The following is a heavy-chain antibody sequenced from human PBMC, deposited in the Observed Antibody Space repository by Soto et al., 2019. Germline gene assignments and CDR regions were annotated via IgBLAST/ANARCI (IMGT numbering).Heavy chain of an antibody. J-gene: IGHJ3*01. D-gene: IGHD6-25*01. CDR3: AKDQGIAASHGID. Sequence: QVQLVESGGGVVQPGRSLRLSCAASGFTFNNYGMHWVRQAPGKGLEWVATISNDGREKYYAHSVRGRLTISRDNSKNTVYLQMNSLRAEDTAVYYCAKDQGIAASHGIDWGQGTMVTVSS. CDR2: ISNDGREK. V-gene: IGHV3-30*18. CDR1: GFTFNNYG.